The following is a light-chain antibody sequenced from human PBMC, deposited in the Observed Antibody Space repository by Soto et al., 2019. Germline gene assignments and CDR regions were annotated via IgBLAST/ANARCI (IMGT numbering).Light chain of an antibody. J-gene: IGKJ4*01. Sequence: EIVLTQFPATLSLSPGERATLSCRASQSVARHLVWYQQKPGQAPRLLIYDASNRATGIPARFSGSGSGTDFTVTISSLEPEDFAVYYCQQRSRWPLTFGGGTKVEIK. V-gene: IGKV3-11*01. CDR3: QQRSRWPLT. CDR2: DAS. CDR1: QSVARH.